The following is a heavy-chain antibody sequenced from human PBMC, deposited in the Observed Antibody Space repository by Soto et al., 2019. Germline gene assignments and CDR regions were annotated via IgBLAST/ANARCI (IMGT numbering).Heavy chain of an antibody. CDR2: INHSGSS. Sequence: QVQLQQWGAGLLKPSETLSLTCAVYGGSFSGYYWSWIRQPPGKGLEWIGEINHSGSSNYNPSLKSRVTISVDTSKNQFSLKLSSVTAADTAVYYCARGRSIAVAGTFDYWGQGTLVTFSS. CDR1: GGSFSGYY. D-gene: IGHD6-19*01. CDR3: ARGRSIAVAGTFDY. V-gene: IGHV4-34*01. J-gene: IGHJ4*02.